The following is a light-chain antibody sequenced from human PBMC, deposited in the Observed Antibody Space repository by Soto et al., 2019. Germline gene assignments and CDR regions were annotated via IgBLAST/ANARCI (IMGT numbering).Light chain of an antibody. CDR1: QGISNY. Sequence: DIQMTQSPPSLSASVGDRVTITFRASQGISNYLAWYQQKPGKVPKLLIYAASYLQSGVPSRFSGSGSGTDFTLTISSLQPEDVATYYCQKYNSAPPTFGLGTKVDIK. CDR2: AAS. J-gene: IGKJ1*01. V-gene: IGKV1-27*01. CDR3: QKYNSAPPT.